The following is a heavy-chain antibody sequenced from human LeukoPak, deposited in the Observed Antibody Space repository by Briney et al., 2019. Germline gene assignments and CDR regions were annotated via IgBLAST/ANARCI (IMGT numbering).Heavy chain of an antibody. Sequence: GASVKVSCKASGYTFTSYGISWVRQAPGQGLEWMGWISAHNGNTNYAQKLQGRVTMTTDTSTSTAYMELRSLRSDDTAVYYCAREYSGYDRAHFDYWGQGTLVTVSS. CDR2: ISAHNGNT. CDR3: AREYSGYDRAHFDY. V-gene: IGHV1-18*01. J-gene: IGHJ4*02. CDR1: GYTFTSYG. D-gene: IGHD5-12*01.